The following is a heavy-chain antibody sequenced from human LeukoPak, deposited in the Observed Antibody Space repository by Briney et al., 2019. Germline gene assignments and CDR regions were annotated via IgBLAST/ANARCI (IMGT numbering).Heavy chain of an antibody. D-gene: IGHD2-21*02. CDR3: ARRDGYYMDV. Sequence: GGSLRPSCAASGFTVSSNEMSWVRQAPGKGLEWVSSISGGSTFYADSRKGRFAISRDTAKNALYLQMHSLRVEDTAVYYCARRDGYYMDVWGKGTTVTVSS. CDR1: GFTVSSNE. CDR2: ISGGST. J-gene: IGHJ6*03. V-gene: IGHV3-38-3*01.